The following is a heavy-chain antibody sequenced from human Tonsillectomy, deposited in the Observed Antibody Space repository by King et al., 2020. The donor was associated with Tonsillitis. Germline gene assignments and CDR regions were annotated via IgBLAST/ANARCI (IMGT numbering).Heavy chain of an antibody. CDR1: GGSISSGSYY. CDR2: IYTSGST. Sequence: VPLQESGPGLVKPSQTLSLTCTVSGGSISSGSYYWSWIRQPAGKGLEWIGRIYTSGSTNYNPSLKSRVTISIDTSKNQFSLKLSSVTAADTAVYYCAREFQHWGQGTLVTVSS. V-gene: IGHV4-61*02. J-gene: IGHJ1*01. CDR3: AREFQH.